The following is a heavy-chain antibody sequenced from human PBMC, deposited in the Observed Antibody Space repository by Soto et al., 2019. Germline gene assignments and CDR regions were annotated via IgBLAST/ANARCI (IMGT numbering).Heavy chain of an antibody. CDR1: GGSFSGYY. J-gene: IGHJ4*02. Sequence: SETLSLTCAVYGGSFSGYYWSWIRQPPGKGLEWIGEINHSGSTNYNPSLKSRVTISVDTSKNQFSLKLSSVTAADAAVYYCARVRPIPMIVVVPPRGYYFDYWGQGTLVTVS. CDR3: ARVRPIPMIVVVPPRGYYFDY. V-gene: IGHV4-34*01. CDR2: INHSGST. D-gene: IGHD3-22*01.